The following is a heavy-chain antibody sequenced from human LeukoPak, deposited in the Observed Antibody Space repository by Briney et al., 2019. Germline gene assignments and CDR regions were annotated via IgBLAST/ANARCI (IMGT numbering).Heavy chain of an antibody. CDR2: PSTSGVRK. V-gene: IGHV3-23*01. J-gene: IGHJ4*02. D-gene: IGHD5-18*01. CDR3: AKGSGIQLGPSFDY. CDR1: GLTLFSYA. Sequence: GGSLRLSCAASGLTLFSYATSFGPPAPGKGLGWGSNPSTSGVRKYHPASVRGRVTVTRENSKTTQYLQMNSLRAEDTAVYYCAKGSGIQLGPSFDYWGQGTLVTVFS.